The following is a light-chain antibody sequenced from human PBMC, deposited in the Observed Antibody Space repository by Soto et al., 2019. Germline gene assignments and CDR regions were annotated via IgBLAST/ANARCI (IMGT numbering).Light chain of an antibody. CDR3: MQALQTPRT. V-gene: IGKV2-28*01. Sequence: EIVMTQSPLSLTVTPGEPASISCKSSQSLQHNNGNTLLDWYMQKPGQSPQLLIYLASRRAPGAPDRVSGSGSGTDFTLRISTVEADDAAIYYCMQALQTPRTFGQGTKLKI. CDR1: QSLQHNNGNTL. CDR2: LAS. J-gene: IGKJ1*01.